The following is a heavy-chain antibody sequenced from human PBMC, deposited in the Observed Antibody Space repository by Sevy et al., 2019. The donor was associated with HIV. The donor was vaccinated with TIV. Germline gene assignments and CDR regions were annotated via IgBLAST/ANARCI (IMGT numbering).Heavy chain of an antibody. Sequence: GGSLRLSCVTSGFTFRTSGMHWVRQSPGKGLEWVAVISYDEAHKNYADSVKGRFSISKDNSKNTLYLQMSSLRTEDTAVYYCAKDYSAGITMVRGAYRARWDYFDYWGQGTQVTVSS. J-gene: IGHJ4*02. CDR3: AKDYSAGITMVRGAYRARWDYFDY. CDR2: ISYDEAHK. D-gene: IGHD3-10*01. V-gene: IGHV3-30*18. CDR1: GFTFRTSG.